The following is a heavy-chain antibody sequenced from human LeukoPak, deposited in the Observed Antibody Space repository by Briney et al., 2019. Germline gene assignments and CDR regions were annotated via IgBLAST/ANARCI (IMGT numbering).Heavy chain of an antibody. CDR2: IHYDGSGK. Sequence: GGSLRLSCAASGFTFTDNYGIDWVRQAPGKGLEWVAFIHYDGSGKCYADSVKGRFTISRDNSKNTVFLQINSLGSDDTAVYYCAMGQDYGFTYWGQGTPVTVSS. D-gene: IGHD4-17*01. J-gene: IGHJ4*02. CDR1: GFTFTDNYG. V-gene: IGHV3-30*02. CDR3: AMGQDYGFTY.